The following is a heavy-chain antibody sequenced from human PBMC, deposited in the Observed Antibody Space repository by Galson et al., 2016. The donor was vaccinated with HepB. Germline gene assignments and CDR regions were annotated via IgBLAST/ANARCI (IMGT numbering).Heavy chain of an antibody. D-gene: IGHD2-15*01. J-gene: IGHJ4*02. V-gene: IGHV3-7*01. CDR2: IKPDGSEK. CDR3: ARRSCTAVACYSAPYRCFDS. Sequence: SLRLSCADSTFTFSNYWMTWVRQAPGKGLEWVANIKPDGSEKYYVDSVKGRFTISRDNAKKSLYLQMNSLRAEDTAVYYCARRSCTAVACYSAPYRCFDSWGQGTLVTVSS. CDR1: TFTFSNYW.